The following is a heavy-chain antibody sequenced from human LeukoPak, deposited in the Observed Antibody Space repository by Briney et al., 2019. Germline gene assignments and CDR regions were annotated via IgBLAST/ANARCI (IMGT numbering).Heavy chain of an antibody. CDR3: AKKGYCSGGSCYWFDP. D-gene: IGHD2-15*01. V-gene: IGHV4-34*01. Sequence: SETLSLTCAVYGGSFSGYYWSWIRQPPGKGLEWIGEINHSGSTNYNPSLKSRVTISVDTSKNQFSLKLSSVTAADTAVYYRAKKGYCSGGSCYWFDPWGQGTLVTVSS. J-gene: IGHJ5*02. CDR2: INHSGST. CDR1: GGSFSGYY.